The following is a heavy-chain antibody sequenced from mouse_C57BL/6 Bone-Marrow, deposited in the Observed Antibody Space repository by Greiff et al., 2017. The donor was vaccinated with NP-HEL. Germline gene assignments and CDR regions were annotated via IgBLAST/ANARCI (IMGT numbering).Heavy chain of an antibody. Sequence: VQLQQSGTELVKPGASVKLSCKASGYTFTSYWMHWVKQRPGQGLEWIGNINPSNGGTNYNEKFKSKATLTVDKSSSTAYMQLSSLTSDDSAVYYCARNGGYYAMDYWGQGTSVTVSS. CDR2: INPSNGGT. J-gene: IGHJ4*01. CDR1: GYTFTSYW. CDR3: ARNGGYYAMDY. V-gene: IGHV1-53*01.